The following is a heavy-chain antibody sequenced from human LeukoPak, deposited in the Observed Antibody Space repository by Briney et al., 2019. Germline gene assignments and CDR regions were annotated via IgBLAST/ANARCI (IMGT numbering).Heavy chain of an antibody. Sequence: GGSLRLSCAASGFTFSSYGMSGVRQAPGKGLEWVSAISGSGGSTYYADSVKGRFTISRDNSKNTLYLQMNSLRAEDTAVYYCAKGGALVGIFDYWGQGTLVTVSS. D-gene: IGHD1-26*01. J-gene: IGHJ4*02. V-gene: IGHV3-23*01. CDR3: AKGGALVGIFDY. CDR1: GFTFSSYG. CDR2: ISGSGGST.